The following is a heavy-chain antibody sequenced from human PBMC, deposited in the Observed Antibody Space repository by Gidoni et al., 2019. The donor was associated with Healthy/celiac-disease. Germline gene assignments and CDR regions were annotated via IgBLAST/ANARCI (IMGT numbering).Heavy chain of an antibody. V-gene: IGHV3-7*05. CDR2: IKQDGSEK. Sequence: EVQLVESGGGLVQPGGSLRLPCAASGFTFSSYWMSWVRQAPGKGLEWVANIKQDGSEKYYVDSVKGRFTISRDNAKNSLYLQMNSLRAEDTAVYYCARDWGYYYDSSGYFSAGDDAFDIWGQGTMVTVSS. CDR3: ARDWGYYYDSSGYFSAGDDAFDI. CDR1: GFTFSSYW. D-gene: IGHD3-22*01. J-gene: IGHJ3*02.